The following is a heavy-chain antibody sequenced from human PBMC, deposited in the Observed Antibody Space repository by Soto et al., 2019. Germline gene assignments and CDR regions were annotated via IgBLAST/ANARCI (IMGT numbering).Heavy chain of an antibody. CDR3: ARGAGSWDAFDI. J-gene: IGHJ3*02. CDR2: SRNKANSYTT. Sequence: EVQLVESGGGLVQPGGSLRLSCAASGFTFSDHYMDLVRQAPGKGLEWVARSRNKANSYTTEYAASVKGRFTISRDDSKSSLYLQMNSLKTEDTAVYYCARGAGSWDAFDIWGQGTMVTVSS. CDR1: GFTFSDHY. V-gene: IGHV3-72*01. D-gene: IGHD3-10*01.